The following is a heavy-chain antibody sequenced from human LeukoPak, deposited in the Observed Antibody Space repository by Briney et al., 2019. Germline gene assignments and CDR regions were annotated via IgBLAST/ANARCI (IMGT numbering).Heavy chain of an antibody. CDR1: GGSISSYY. V-gene: IGHV4-59*08. CDR2: IYYSGST. Sequence: SETLSLTCTVSGGSISSYYWSWIRQPPGKGLEWIGYIYYSGSTTYNPSLKTRVTMSVDTSKNQFSLNLSSVTAADTAVYYCARRDSSSWAIDYWGQGTLVTVSS. CDR3: ARRDSSSWAIDY. J-gene: IGHJ4*02. D-gene: IGHD6-13*01.